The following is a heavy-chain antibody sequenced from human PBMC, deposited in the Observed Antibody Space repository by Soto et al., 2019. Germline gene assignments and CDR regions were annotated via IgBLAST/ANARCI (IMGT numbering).Heavy chain of an antibody. CDR2: ISSRRYI. CDR3: ARECSGRCCYPGMDV. CDR1: GFNFNSYT. V-gene: IGHV3-21*01. D-gene: IGHD2-15*01. J-gene: IGHJ6*02. Sequence: PGRSRTLSCAASGFNFNSYTINWVRQAPWKRLGWLASISSRRYIFSTDSVRGRFTISRDSAKNSVYLQINSLRAEDTAVYFCARECSGRCCYPGMDVWAQGGTVPV.